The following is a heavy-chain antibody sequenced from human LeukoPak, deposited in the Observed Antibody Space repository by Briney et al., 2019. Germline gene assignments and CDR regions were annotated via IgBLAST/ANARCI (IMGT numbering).Heavy chain of an antibody. CDR1: GYTFTSYY. J-gene: IGHJ3*02. D-gene: IGHD3-3*01. CDR2: INPSGGST. CDR3: ARGSRFQQPQRKRFLEWLLQRGDSTFDI. V-gene: IGHV1-46*01. Sequence: ASVKVSCKASGYTFTSYYMHWARQAPGQGLEWMGIINPSGGSTSYAQKFQGRVTMTRDTSTSTVYMELSSLRSEDTAVYYCARGSRFQQPQRKRFLEWLLQRGDSTFDIWGQGTMVTVSS.